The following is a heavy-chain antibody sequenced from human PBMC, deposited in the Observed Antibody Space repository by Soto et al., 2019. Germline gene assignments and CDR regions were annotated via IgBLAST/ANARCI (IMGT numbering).Heavy chain of an antibody. J-gene: IGHJ4*02. CDR1: GSIFSGYG. CDR3: ARDGIGGTVFRGFSDY. V-gene: IGHV3-33*01. Sequence: QKYLVESGGGVVQPGGSLRLSCVASGSIFSGYGMHWVRQAPGKGLEWVAVIWYDGSNKYYADSVKGRFTISRDNSKNMLYLQMDSLRAEDTAVYYCARDGIGGTVFRGFSDYWGQGTLVTVSS. D-gene: IGHD1-7*01. CDR2: IWYDGSNK.